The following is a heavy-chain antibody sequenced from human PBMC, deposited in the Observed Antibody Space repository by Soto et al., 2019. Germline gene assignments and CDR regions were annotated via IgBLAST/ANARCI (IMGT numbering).Heavy chain of an antibody. CDR1: GYTFSSYG. CDR2: ISTYNGNT. D-gene: IGHD3-10*01. CDR3: AREGYYGSGSDY. V-gene: IGHV1-18*01. J-gene: IGHJ4*02. Sequence: QVQLVQSGAEVKKPGASVKVSCKASGYTFSSYGISWVRQAPGQGLEWMGWISTYNGNTNYAPQCQGRVTMTNDTSTPTAYMELRSLRSDDTAVYYCAREGYYGSGSDYWGQGTLVTVSS.